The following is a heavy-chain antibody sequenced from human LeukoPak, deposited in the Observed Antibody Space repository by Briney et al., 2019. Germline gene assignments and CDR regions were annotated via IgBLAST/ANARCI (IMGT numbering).Heavy chain of an antibody. CDR2: FDPEDGET. CDR3: AVVVGATGNFDY. Sequence: ASVKVSCKASGYTFTGYYMHWVRQAPGKGLEWMGGFDPEDGETIYAQKFQGRVTMTEDTSTDTAYMELSSLRSVDTAVYYCAVVVGATGNFDYWGQGTLVTVSS. D-gene: IGHD1-26*01. J-gene: IGHJ4*02. CDR1: GYTFTGYY. V-gene: IGHV1-24*01.